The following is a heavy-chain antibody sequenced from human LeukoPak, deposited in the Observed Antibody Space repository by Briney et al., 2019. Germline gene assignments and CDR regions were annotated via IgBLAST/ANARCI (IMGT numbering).Heavy chain of an antibody. CDR3: ARGSRGYSYG. CDR2: IYYSGST. J-gene: IGHJ4*02. D-gene: IGHD5-18*01. CDR1: GASVSSGSYY. Sequence: SETLSLTCTVSGASVSSGSYYWSWTRQPPGKGLEWIGYIYYSGSTNYNPSLKSRVTISVDTSKNQFSLKLSSVTAADTAVYYCARGSRGYSYGWGQGTLVTVSS. V-gene: IGHV4-61*01.